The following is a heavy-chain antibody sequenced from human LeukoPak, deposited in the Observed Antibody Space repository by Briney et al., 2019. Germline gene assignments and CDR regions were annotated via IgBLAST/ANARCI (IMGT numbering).Heavy chain of an antibody. V-gene: IGHV3-21*01. Sequence: GGSLRLSCAASGFTFSSYSMNWVRQAPGKGLEWVSSISSSSSYIYYADSVKGRFTISRDNSKNTLYLQMNSLRAEDTAVYYCARSITGTSDAFDIWGQGTMVTVSS. CDR2: ISSSSSYI. J-gene: IGHJ3*02. CDR1: GFTFSSYS. CDR3: ARSITGTSDAFDI. D-gene: IGHD1-20*01.